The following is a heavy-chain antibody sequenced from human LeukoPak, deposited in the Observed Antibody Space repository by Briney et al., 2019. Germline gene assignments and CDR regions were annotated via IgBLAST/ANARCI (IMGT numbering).Heavy chain of an antibody. CDR2: ISTDGRSA. J-gene: IGHJ4*02. D-gene: IGHD2/OR15-2a*01. CDR1: GFTFSNYW. V-gene: IGHV3-74*01. Sequence: GGSLRLSCTASGFTFSNYWMHWVRQVPGKGPVWVSRISTDGRSAYYADSVKGRFTISRDNAKNTVYLQMNSLGAEDTAVYYCVSFYETYWGRGTLVTVSS. CDR3: VSFYETY.